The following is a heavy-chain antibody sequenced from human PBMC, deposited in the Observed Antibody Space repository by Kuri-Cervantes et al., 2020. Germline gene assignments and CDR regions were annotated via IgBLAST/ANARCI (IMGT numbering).Heavy chain of an antibody. D-gene: IGHD3-10*01. CDR2: ISSSSSYI. Sequence: GGSLRLSCAASGFTVSSNYMSWVRQAPGKGLEWVSSISSSSSYIYYADSVKGRLTISRDNAKNSLYLQMNSLRAEGTAVYYCARVDLPALVRGKIDYWGQGTLVTVSS. CDR3: ARVDLPALVRGKIDY. CDR1: GFTVSSNY. J-gene: IGHJ4*02. V-gene: IGHV3-21*01.